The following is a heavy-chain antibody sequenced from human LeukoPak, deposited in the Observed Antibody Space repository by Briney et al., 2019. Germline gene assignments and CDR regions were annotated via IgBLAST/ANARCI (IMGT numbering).Heavy chain of an antibody. Sequence: PGGSLRLSCAASGFTFSSYSMNWVRQAPGKGREWVSSISSSSSYIYYADSVKGRFTISRDNAKNSLYLQMNSLRAEDTAVYYCARHANGYYFDYWGQGTLVTVSS. D-gene: IGHD1-1*01. V-gene: IGHV3-21*01. CDR2: ISSSSSYI. CDR3: ARHANGYYFDY. J-gene: IGHJ4*02. CDR1: GFTFSSYS.